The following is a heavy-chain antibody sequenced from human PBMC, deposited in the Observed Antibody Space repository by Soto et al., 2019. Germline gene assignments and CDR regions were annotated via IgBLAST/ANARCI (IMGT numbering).Heavy chain of an antibody. J-gene: IGHJ3*02. CDR1: GFTFSSYG. CDR2: IWYDGSNK. D-gene: IGHD5-18*01. V-gene: IGHV3-33*01. Sequence: PGGSLRLSCAASGFTFSSYGMHWVRQAPGKGLEWVAVIWYDGSNKYYADSVKGRFTISRDNSKNTLYLQMNSLRAEDTAVYYCARDTALRKDAFDIWGQGTMVTVSS. CDR3: ARDTALRKDAFDI.